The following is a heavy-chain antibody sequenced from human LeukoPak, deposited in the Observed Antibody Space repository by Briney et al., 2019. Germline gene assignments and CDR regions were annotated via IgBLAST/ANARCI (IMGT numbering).Heavy chain of an antibody. D-gene: IGHD2-8*01. CDR1: GGSFSGYY. V-gene: IGHV4-34*01. Sequence: SSETLSLTCAVYGGSFSGYYWSWIRQPPGKGLEWIGEINHSGSTNYNPSLKSRVTISVDTSKNQFSLKLSSVTAADTAVYYCAQNGQSGFSFDPWGQGTLVTVSS. CDR3: AQNGQSGFSFDP. CDR2: INHSGST. J-gene: IGHJ5*02.